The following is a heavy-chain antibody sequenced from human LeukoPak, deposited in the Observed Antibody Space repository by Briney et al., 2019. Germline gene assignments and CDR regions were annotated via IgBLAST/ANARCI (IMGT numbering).Heavy chain of an antibody. CDR3: ARGDTAMVSFDY. V-gene: IGHV4-39*07. Sequence: SETLSLTCTVFGGSISSSSYYWGWIRQPPGKGLEWIGSIYYSGSTYYNPSLKSRVTISVDTSKNQFSLKLSSVTAADTAVYYCARGDTAMVSFDYWGQGTLVTVSS. J-gene: IGHJ4*02. CDR2: IYYSGST. D-gene: IGHD5-18*01. CDR1: GGSISSSSYY.